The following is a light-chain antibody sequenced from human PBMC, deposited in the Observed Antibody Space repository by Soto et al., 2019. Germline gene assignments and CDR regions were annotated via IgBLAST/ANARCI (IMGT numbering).Light chain of an antibody. J-gene: IGKJ3*01. V-gene: IGKV1-33*01. CDR1: QDISNY. CDR3: HQYNKWPYT. CDR2: AAS. Sequence: DIQMTQSPSSLSASVGDRVTITCQASQDISNYLNWYQQKPGKAPKLLIYAASTRATGIPARFSGSGSGTEFTLTITSLQSEDFAVYYCHQYNKWPYTFGPGTKVDIK.